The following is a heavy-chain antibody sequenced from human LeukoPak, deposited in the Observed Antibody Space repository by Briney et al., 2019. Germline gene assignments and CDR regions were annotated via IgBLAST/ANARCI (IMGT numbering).Heavy chain of an antibody. CDR1: GYTFTSYD. D-gene: IGHD2-2*01. Sequence: GASVKVSCKASGYTFTSYDINWVRQATGQGLEWMGWMNPNRGNTGYAQKFQGRVTMTRNTSISTAYMELSSLRSEDTAVYYCARGYCSSTSCQKREYWFDPWGQGTLVTVSS. CDR2: MNPNRGNT. CDR3: ARGYCSSTSCQKREYWFDP. V-gene: IGHV1-8*01. J-gene: IGHJ5*02.